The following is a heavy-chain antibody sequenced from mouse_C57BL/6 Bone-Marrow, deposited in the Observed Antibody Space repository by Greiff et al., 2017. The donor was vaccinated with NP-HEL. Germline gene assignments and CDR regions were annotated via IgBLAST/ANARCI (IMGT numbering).Heavy chain of an antibody. D-gene: IGHD4-1*01. J-gene: IGHJ4*01. CDR2: IYPGGGYT. CDR1: GYTFTNYW. V-gene: IGHV1-63*01. CDR3: ATGTGYYAMDY. Sequence: VKLMESGAELVRPGTSVKMSCKASGYTFTNYWIGWAKQRPGHGLEWIGDIYPGGGYTNYNEKFKGKATLTADKSSSTAYMQFSSLTSEDSAIYYCATGTGYYAMDYWGQGTSVTVSS.